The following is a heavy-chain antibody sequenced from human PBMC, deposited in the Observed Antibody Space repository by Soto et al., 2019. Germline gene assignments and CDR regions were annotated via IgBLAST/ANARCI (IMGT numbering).Heavy chain of an antibody. D-gene: IGHD6-6*01. Sequence: QVQLQESGPGLVKPAQTLSLTCTVSGGSINSGDYYWSWIRQFPGKGLEWIGYMYYSGNTYYNPSLKSRVTMSVDTSKNQFSLKLSSVTAADTAVYYCARSPRFSSSSHWFDPWGQGTLVTVSS. CDR1: GGSINSGDYY. CDR3: ARSPRFSSSSHWFDP. J-gene: IGHJ5*02. CDR2: MYYSGNT. V-gene: IGHV4-31*03.